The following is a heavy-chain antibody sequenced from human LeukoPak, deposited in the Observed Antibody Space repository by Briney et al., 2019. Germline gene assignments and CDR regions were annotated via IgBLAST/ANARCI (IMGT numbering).Heavy chain of an antibody. CDR3: AREGGYYHNWFDP. Sequence: GGSLRLSCAASGFTFSGYWMSWVRQAPGKGLEWVSSISSSSSYIYYADSVKGRFTISRDNAKNSLYLQMNSLRAEDTAVYYCAREGGYYHNWFDPWGQGTLVTVSS. CDR2: ISSSSSYI. J-gene: IGHJ5*02. CDR1: GFTFSGYW. D-gene: IGHD3-22*01. V-gene: IGHV3-21*01.